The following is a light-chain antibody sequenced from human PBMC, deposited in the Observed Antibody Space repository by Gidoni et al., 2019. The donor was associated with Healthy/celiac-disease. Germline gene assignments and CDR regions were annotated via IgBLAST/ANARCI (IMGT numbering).Light chain of an antibody. V-gene: IGKV1-5*03. Sequence: DIQMTQSPSTLSASVGDRVTITCRASQSISSWLAWYQQKPGKAPKLLIYTASSLESGVPSRCSGSGSGTEFTRTISSLQPDDFATYYCQQYNSAWTFGQGTKVEIK. CDR1: QSISSW. J-gene: IGKJ1*01. CDR3: QQYNSAWT. CDR2: TAS.